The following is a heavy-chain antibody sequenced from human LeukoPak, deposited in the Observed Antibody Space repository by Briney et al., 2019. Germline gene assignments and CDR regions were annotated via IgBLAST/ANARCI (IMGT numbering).Heavy chain of an antibody. CDR3: ALSLRYFDWLSPFDY. J-gene: IGHJ4*02. Sequence: PSETLSLTCAVYGGSFSGYYWSWIRQPPGKGLEWIGEINHSGSTNYNPSLKSRVTMSVDTSKNQFSLKLSSVTAADTAVYYCALSLRYFDWLSPFDYWGQGTLVTVSS. CDR2: INHSGST. V-gene: IGHV4-34*01. CDR1: GGSFSGYY. D-gene: IGHD3-9*01.